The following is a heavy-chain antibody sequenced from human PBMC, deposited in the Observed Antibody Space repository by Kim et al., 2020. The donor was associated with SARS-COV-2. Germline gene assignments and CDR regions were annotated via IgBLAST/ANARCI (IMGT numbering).Heavy chain of an antibody. CDR2: IYSGGST. CDR1: GFTVSSNY. D-gene: IGHD3-10*01. CDR3: ARDLGTGSAANDAFDI. J-gene: IGHJ3*02. V-gene: IGHV3-53*04. Sequence: GGSLRLSCAASGFTVSSNYMSWVRQAPGKGLEWVSVIYSGGSTYYADSVKGRFTISRHNSKNTLYLQMNSLRAEDTAGYYCARDLGTGSAANDAFDIWGQGTMVTVSS.